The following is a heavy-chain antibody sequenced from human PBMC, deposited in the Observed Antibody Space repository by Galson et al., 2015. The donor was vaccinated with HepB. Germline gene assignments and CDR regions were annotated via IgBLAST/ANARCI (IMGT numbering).Heavy chain of an antibody. J-gene: IGHJ4*02. CDR3: AKDRVGATASDY. D-gene: IGHD1-26*01. V-gene: IGHV3-23*01. CDR2: ISGSGGST. CDR1: GFTFSSYA. Sequence: SLRLSCAASGFTFSSYAMSWVRQAPGKGLEWVSAISGSGGSTYYADSVKGRFTISRDNSKNTLYLQMNSLRAEDTAVYYCAKDRVGATASDYWGQGTLVSVSS.